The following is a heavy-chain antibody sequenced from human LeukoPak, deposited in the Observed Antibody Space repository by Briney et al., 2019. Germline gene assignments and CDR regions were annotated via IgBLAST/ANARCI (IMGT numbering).Heavy chain of an antibody. D-gene: IGHD4-17*01. J-gene: IGHJ4*02. CDR2: IRSGGSK. CDR1: GFTFSSYA. V-gene: IGHV3-30*02. CDR3: AKDRDDYGNDW. Sequence: PGGSLRLSCAASGFTFSSYAMSWVRQAPGKGLEWVALIRSGGSKFYADSVKGRFTISRDNSKNTVFLQMNSLRPEDTAVYYCAKDRDDYGNDWWGQGTLVTVSS.